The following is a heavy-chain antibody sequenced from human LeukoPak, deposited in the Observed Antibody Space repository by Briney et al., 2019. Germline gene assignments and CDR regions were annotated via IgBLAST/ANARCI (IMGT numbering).Heavy chain of an antibody. J-gene: IGHJ3*02. CDR2: NSGSGGST. CDR1: GFTFNTYA. CDR3: AKRGLGDREAFDI. Sequence: GGSLRLSCAASGFTFNTYAMSWVRQAPGKGLEWVSSNSGSGGSTYYADSVEGRFTISRDNSKNTLCLQMNSLRAEDTAVYYCAKRGLGDREAFDIWGQGTMVTVSS. D-gene: IGHD2-21*02. V-gene: IGHV3-23*01.